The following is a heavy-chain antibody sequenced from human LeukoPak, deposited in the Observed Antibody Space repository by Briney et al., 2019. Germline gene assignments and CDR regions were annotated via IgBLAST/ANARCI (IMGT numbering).Heavy chain of an antibody. D-gene: IGHD6-19*01. Sequence: GGSLRLSCEGSGFTFSGYWMGWVRQAPGKGPEWVANIHPDGSETSYVDSVKGRFTISRDNARKSMFLQMDSLGVEETAVYYCVRWGVEAGMDPWGQGTLVTVSS. CDR3: VRWGVEAGMDP. CDR1: GFTFSGYW. CDR2: IHPDGSET. J-gene: IGHJ5*02. V-gene: IGHV3-7*01.